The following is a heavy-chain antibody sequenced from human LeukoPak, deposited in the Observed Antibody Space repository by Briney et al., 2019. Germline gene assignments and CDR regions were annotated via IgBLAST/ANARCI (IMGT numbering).Heavy chain of an antibody. Sequence: PSETLSLTCTVSGGSISSYYWSWIRQPPGKGLEWIGYIYYRGSTNYNPSLKSRVTISVDTSKNQFSLKLSSVTAADTAVYYCARNPVEYTVTSFDYWGQGTLVTVSS. CDR1: GGSISSYY. CDR3: ARNPVEYTVTSFDY. V-gene: IGHV4-59*01. CDR2: IYYRGST. J-gene: IGHJ4*02. D-gene: IGHD4-17*01.